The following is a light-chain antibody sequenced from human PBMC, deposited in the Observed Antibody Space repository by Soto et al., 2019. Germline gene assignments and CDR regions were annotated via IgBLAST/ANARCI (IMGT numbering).Light chain of an antibody. CDR1: QTISSW. CDR3: QQYNSYSRP. CDR2: KAS. V-gene: IGKV1-5*03. J-gene: IGKJ1*01. Sequence: MSQSPSTLSGSVGDRVTITCRASQTISSWLAWYQQKPGKAPKLLIYKASTLKSGVPSRFSGSGSGTEFTLTISSLQPDDFATYYCQQYNSYSRPFGQGTKVAIK.